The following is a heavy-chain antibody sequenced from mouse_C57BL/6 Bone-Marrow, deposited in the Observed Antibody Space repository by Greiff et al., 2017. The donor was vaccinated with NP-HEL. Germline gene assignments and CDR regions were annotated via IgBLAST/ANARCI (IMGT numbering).Heavy chain of an antibody. J-gene: IGHJ3*01. CDR1: GFSLTSYG. CDR3: ARLLRYAY. V-gene: IGHV2-2*01. D-gene: IGHD1-1*01. CDR2: IWSGGST. Sequence: VMLVESGPGLVQPSQSLSITCTVSGFSLTSYGVHWVRQSPGKGLEWLGVIWSGGSTDYNAAFISRLSISKDNSKSQVFFKMNSLQADDTAIYYCARLLRYAYWGQGTLVTVSA.